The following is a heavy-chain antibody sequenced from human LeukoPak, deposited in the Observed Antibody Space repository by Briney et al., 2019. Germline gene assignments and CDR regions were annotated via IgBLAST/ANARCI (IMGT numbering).Heavy chain of an antibody. V-gene: IGHV4-34*01. CDR1: XXSXSGYX. D-gene: IGHD3-10*01. Sequence: PSETLXXXXXVXXXSXSGYXWSWIXQPPGKGLEWIGEINHSGSTNYNPSLKSRVTISVDTSKNQFSLKLSSVTAADTAVYYCARTRLLWFGELLNAFDSWGQGKMVTVSS. CDR3: ARTRLLWFGELLNAFDS. CDR2: INHSGST. J-gene: IGHJ3*02.